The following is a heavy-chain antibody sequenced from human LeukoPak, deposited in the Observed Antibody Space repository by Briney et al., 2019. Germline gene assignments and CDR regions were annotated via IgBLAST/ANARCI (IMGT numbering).Heavy chain of an antibody. CDR3: ARSLMVSGVDY. V-gene: IGHV4-30-4*08. CDR1: GGSVGSGTYY. CDR2: IYYSGST. D-gene: IGHD2-8*01. Sequence: SETLSLTCTVSGGSVGSGTYYWSWIRQSPGKGLEWIGYIYYSGSTYYNPSLKSRVTISVDTSKNQFSLKLSSVTAADTAVYYCARSLMVSGVDYWGQGTLVTVSS. J-gene: IGHJ4*02.